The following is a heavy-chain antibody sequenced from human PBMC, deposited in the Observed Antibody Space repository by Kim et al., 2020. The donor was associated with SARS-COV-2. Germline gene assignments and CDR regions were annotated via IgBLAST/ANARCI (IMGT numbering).Heavy chain of an antibody. Sequence: ASVKVSCKASGYTFTSYGISWVRQAPGQGLEWMGWISAYNGNTNYAQKLQGRVTMTTDTSTSTAYMELRSLRSDDTAGYYCSRRDGYTLCFVYWGQGTLVTVSS. CDR2: ISAYNGNT. CDR1: GYTFTSYG. D-gene: IGHD5-12*01. V-gene: IGHV1-18*01. CDR3: SRRDGYTLCFVY. J-gene: IGHJ4*02.